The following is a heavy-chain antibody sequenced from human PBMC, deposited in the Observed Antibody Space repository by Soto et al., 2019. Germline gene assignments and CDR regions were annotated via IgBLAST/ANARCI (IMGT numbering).Heavy chain of an antibody. D-gene: IGHD6-6*01. J-gene: IGHJ4*02. Sequence: EVQLVESGGGLVKPGGSLRLSCAASGFTFSSYSMNWVRQAPGKGLEWVSSISSSSSYIYYADSVKGRFTISRDNAKNSLSLQMNSLRAEDTAVYYCARVGGQLVPGFDYSGQRTLVTVSS. CDR1: GFTFSSYS. V-gene: IGHV3-21*01. CDR2: ISSSSSYI. CDR3: ARVGGQLVPGFDY.